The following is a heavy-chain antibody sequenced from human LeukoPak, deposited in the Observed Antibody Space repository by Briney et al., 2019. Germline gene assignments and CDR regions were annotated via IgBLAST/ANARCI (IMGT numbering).Heavy chain of an antibody. CDR2: ISYDGSNK. CDR3: AREPPLGY. V-gene: IGHV3-30-3*01. Sequence: ARSLRLSCAASGFTFSSYAMHWVRQAPGKGLEWVAVISYDGSNKYYADSVKGRFTISRDNSKNTLYLQMNSLRAEDTAVYYCAREPPLGYWGQGTLVTVSS. CDR1: GFTFSSYA. J-gene: IGHJ4*02. D-gene: IGHD6-13*01.